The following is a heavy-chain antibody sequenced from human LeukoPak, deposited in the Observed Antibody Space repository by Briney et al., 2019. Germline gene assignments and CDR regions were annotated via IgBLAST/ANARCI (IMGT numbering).Heavy chain of an antibody. J-gene: IGHJ4*02. CDR2: TNPNSGDT. CDR3: ARDRRSSWYHFDY. Sequence: ASVKVSCKASGYTLTGYYMHWVRQAPGQGLEWMGWTNPNSGDTNYAQKFQGRVTMTRDTSINTTYMELSRLRSDDAAVYYCARDRRSSWYHFDYWGQGTLVTVSS. CDR1: GYTLTGYY. D-gene: IGHD6-13*01. V-gene: IGHV1-2*02.